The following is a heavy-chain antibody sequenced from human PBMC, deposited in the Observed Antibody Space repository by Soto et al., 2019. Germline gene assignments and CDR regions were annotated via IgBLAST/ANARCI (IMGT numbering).Heavy chain of an antibody. D-gene: IGHD2-2*03. CDR3: ARVDIVVVPAAMDV. J-gene: IGHJ6*02. CDR2: IYYSGST. V-gene: IGHV4-39*01. CDR1: GGSISSSSYY. Sequence: SETLSLTCTVSGGSISSSSYYWGWIRQPPGKGLEWIGSIYYSGSTYYNPSLKSRVTISVDTSKNQFSLKLSSVTAADTAVYYCARVDIVVVPAAMDVWGQGTTVTLSS.